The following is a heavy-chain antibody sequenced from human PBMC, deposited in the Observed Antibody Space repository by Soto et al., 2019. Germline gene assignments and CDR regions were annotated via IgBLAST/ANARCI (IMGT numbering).Heavy chain of an antibody. CDR3: ARAVVAPLYYPNFGMHV. V-gene: IGHV3-33*01. CDR2: IWYDGSNE. J-gene: IGHJ6*02. Sequence: PGGSLRLSCAASGFIFSSYGMHWVRQAPGKGLEWVAVIWYDGSNEYYADSVKRRFTISRDNSKNTLFLQMDSLRAEDTAVYYCARAVVAPLYYPNFGMHVSGPAPTVTVSS. D-gene: IGHD2-2*01. CDR1: GFIFSSYG.